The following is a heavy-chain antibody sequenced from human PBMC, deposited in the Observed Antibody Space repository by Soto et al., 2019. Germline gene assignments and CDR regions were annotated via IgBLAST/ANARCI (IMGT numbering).Heavy chain of an antibody. CDR1: GFTFSSYA. CDR3: ARVDSP. J-gene: IGHJ5*02. Sequence: GGSLRLSCAASGFTFSSYAMHWVRQAPGKGLEWVAVISYDGSNKYYTDSVKGRFTISRDNSKNTLYLQMNSLRAEDTAVYYCARVDSPWGQGTLVTVSS. V-gene: IGHV3-30-3*01. CDR2: ISYDGSNK.